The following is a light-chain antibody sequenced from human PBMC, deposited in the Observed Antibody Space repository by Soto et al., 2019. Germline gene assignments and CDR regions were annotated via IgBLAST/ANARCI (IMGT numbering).Light chain of an antibody. CDR1: QSVSSY. CDR2: DVS. J-gene: IGKJ4*01. V-gene: IGKV3-11*01. Sequence: EIVLTQSPATLSLSPGGRATLSCRASQSVSSYLAWYQQKPGQAPRLLIYDVSNRATGIPAKFSGSGSGTDFTLTISSLEPEDFAVYYCQQRSNWPPSLTFGGGTKVDI. CDR3: QQRSNWPPSLT.